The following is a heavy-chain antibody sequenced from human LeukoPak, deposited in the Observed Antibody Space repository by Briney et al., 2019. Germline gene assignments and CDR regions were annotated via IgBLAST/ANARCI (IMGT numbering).Heavy chain of an antibody. V-gene: IGHV1-2*04. Sequence: ASVKVSCKASGYTFTGYYMHWVRQAPGQGLEWMGWINPNSGGTNYAQKFQGWVTMTRDTSISTAYMELSRLRSDDTAVYYCARGPSAYCSGGSCYSGSAWFDPWGQGTLVTVSP. CDR2: INPNSGGT. J-gene: IGHJ5*02. D-gene: IGHD2-15*01. CDR3: ARGPSAYCSGGSCYSGSAWFDP. CDR1: GYTFTGYY.